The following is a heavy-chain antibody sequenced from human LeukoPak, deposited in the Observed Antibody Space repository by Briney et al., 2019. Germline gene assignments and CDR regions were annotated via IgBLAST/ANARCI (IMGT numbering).Heavy chain of an antibody. Sequence: PGGSLRLSCAASGFTFSSSAMSWVRQAPGKGLEWVSYISGSGGTTYYADSVKGRFTIFRDNSKNTLYLQMNSLRADDTAVYYCAKARNYDFWSNFDYWGQGTLVTVSS. V-gene: IGHV3-23*01. D-gene: IGHD3-3*01. CDR3: AKARNYDFWSNFDY. CDR1: GFTFSSSA. J-gene: IGHJ4*02. CDR2: ISGSGGTT.